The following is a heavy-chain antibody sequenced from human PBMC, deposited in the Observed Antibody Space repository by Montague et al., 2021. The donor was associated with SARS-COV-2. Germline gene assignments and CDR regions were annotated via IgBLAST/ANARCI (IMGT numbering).Heavy chain of an antibody. J-gene: IGHJ3*02. Sequence: SLSFSASGFTFSSYSMNWVRQAPGKGLEWVSSISSSSSYIYYADSVKGRFTISRDNAKNSLYLQMNSLRAEDTAVYYCAREGARNYYDSSGDAFDIWGQGTMVTVSS. CDR3: AREGARNYYDSSGDAFDI. CDR2: ISSSSSYI. CDR1: GFTFSSYS. V-gene: IGHV3-21*01. D-gene: IGHD3-22*01.